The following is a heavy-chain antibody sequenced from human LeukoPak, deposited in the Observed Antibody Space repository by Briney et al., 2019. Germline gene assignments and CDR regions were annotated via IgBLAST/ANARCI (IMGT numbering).Heavy chain of an antibody. CDR2: IIPIFGTA. Sequence: SVKVSCKASGGTFSSYAISWVRQAPGQGLEWMGGIIPIFGTANYAQKFQGRVTITTDESTSTAYMELSSLRSEDTAVYYCARTPLAAAGTPYFDYWGQGTLVTVSS. J-gene: IGHJ4*02. CDR3: ARTPLAAAGTPYFDY. CDR1: GGTFSSYA. V-gene: IGHV1-69*05. D-gene: IGHD6-13*01.